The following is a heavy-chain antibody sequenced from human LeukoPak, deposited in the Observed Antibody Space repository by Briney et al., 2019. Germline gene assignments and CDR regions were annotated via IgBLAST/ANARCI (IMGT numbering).Heavy chain of an antibody. D-gene: IGHD5-18*01. CDR1: GGTFSTFG. Sequence: SVKVSCKASGGTFSTFGISWVRQAPGQGLEWMGGIIPMSGTVNNAQKFQGRVTIAADKSTGTAYMELSSLRSDDTAVYYCARETGYAYGRAPLDYWGQGTLVTVSS. CDR3: ARETGYAYGRAPLDY. V-gene: IGHV1-69*06. CDR2: IIPMSGTV. J-gene: IGHJ4*02.